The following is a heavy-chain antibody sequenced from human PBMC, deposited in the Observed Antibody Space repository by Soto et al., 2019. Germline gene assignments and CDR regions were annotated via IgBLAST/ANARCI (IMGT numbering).Heavy chain of an antibody. CDR1: GGSISSYY. J-gene: IGHJ4*02. Sequence: ASETLSLTCTVSGGSISSYYWSWIRQPPGKGLEWIGYIYYSGSTNYNPSLKSRVTISVDTSKNQFSLKLSSVTAADTAVYYCAASTMIVGNFDYWGQGTLVTVSS. V-gene: IGHV4-59*01. CDR2: IYYSGST. D-gene: IGHD3-22*01. CDR3: AASTMIVGNFDY.